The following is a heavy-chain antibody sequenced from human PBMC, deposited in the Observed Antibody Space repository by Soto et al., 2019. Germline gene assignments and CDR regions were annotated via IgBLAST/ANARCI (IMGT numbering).Heavy chain of an antibody. J-gene: IGHJ4*02. D-gene: IGHD2-15*01. CDR1: GGSISRNY. V-gene: IGHV4-59*01. CDR3: ARFRRAAVAGLTLDN. CDR2: VYNSGST. Sequence: SETLSLTCTVSGGSISRNYWTWIRQPPGKGLEWIGYVYNSGSTNYNPSLKSRVTISEDTSKSQFSLKVNSMTAADTAVYYCARFRRAAVAGLTLDNWGQAILVSVPQ.